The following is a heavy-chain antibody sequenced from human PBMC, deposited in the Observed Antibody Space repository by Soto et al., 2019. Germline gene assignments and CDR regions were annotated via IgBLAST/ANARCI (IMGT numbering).Heavy chain of an antibody. CDR1: GFTFSSYS. J-gene: IGHJ5*02. Sequence: EVQLVESGGGLVQPGGSLRLSCAASGFTFSSYSMNWVRQAPGKGLEWVSYIISSSSTIYYADSVKGRFTISRDNDKNSLYLQINSLRDEDTAVYYCARYPAMTLNWFDPWGQGTLVTVSS. CDR3: ARYPAMTLNWFDP. V-gene: IGHV3-48*02. CDR2: IISSSSTI.